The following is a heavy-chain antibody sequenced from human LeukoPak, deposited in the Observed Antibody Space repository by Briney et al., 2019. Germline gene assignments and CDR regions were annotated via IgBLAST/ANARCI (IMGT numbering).Heavy chain of an antibody. CDR1: GYTFTRHY. CDR2: INPSGGST. J-gene: IGHJ6*02. D-gene: IGHD4-17*01. V-gene: IGHV1-46*01. CDR3: ARATTVTTSYYYGMDV. Sequence: ASVKVSCKASGYTFTRHYMHWVRQAPGQGLEWMGIINPSGGSTSYAQKFQGRVTMTRDTSTSTVYMELSSLRSEDTAVYYCARATTVTTSYYYGMDVWGQGTTVTVSS.